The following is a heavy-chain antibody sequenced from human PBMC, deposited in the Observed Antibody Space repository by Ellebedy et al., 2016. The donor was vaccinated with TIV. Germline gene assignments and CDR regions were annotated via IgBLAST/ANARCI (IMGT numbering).Heavy chain of an antibody. V-gene: IGHV1-24*01. CDR1: GYTLNELS. J-gene: IGHJ3*02. Sequence: ASVKVSCXVSGYTLNELSMHWVRQTPGEGFEWMGGFDPEDGEAIYAQKFQGRVTMTEDTSTDTAYMELSSLRSEDTAVYYCAGADSGGSRDAFDIWGQGTMVTVSS. CDR3: AGADSGGSRDAFDI. CDR2: FDPEDGEA. D-gene: IGHD6-19*01.